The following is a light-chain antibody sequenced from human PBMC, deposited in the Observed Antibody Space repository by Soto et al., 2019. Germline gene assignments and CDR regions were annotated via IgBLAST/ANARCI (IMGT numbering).Light chain of an antibody. CDR3: QSYDSSLSDSVV. CDR2: GNN. CDR1: SSNIGAGYE. Sequence: QAVVTQPPSVSGAPGQRLTISCTGSSSNIGAGYEVHWYQQLPGTAPKLLIYGNNNRPSGVPDRFSGSKSGTSASLAITGLQAEDEADYYCQSYDSSLSDSVVFGGGTKLTVL. V-gene: IGLV1-40*01. J-gene: IGLJ2*01.